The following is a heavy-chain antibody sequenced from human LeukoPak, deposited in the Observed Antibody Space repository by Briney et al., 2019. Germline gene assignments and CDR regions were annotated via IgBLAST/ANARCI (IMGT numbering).Heavy chain of an antibody. CDR1: GGSISGYY. CDR3: ARRGSSLDQ. J-gene: IGHJ4*02. CDR2: INYSGSP. V-gene: IGHV4-59*08. Sequence: TPSETLSLTCTVSGGSISGYYWSWIRQPPGKGLEWIGYINYSGSPNYNPSLKSRVTISVDTSKNQFSLKLSSVTAADTAVYYCARRGSSLDQWGQGTLVTVSS. D-gene: IGHD6-6*01.